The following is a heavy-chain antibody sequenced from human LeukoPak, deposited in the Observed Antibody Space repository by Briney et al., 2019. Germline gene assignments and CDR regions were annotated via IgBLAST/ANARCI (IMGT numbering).Heavy chain of an antibody. Sequence: PSETLSLTCTVSGGSISSYYWNWIRQPAGKGLEWIGRIYTSGRTWYNPSLKSRVTISLDTSKNQFSLKLSFVTAADTAVYYCARGVAAPGTGGLSWFDPWGQGTLVTVSS. CDR2: IYTSGRT. CDR3: ARGVAAPGTGGLSWFDP. J-gene: IGHJ5*02. V-gene: IGHV4-4*07. D-gene: IGHD6-13*01. CDR1: GGSISSYY.